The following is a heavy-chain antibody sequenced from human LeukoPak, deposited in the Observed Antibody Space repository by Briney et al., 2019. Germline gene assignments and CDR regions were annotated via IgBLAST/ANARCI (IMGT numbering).Heavy chain of an antibody. J-gene: IGHJ4*02. CDR3: ARDRDLYSGYDSSPYYFDY. V-gene: IGHV1-69*01. Sequence: SVKVSCKASGGTFSSYAISWVSQAPGQGLEWMGGIIPIFGTANYAQKFQGRVTITADESTSTAYMELSSLRSEDTAVYYCARDRDLYSGYDSSPYYFDYWGQGTLVTVSS. D-gene: IGHD5-12*01. CDR2: IIPIFGTA. CDR1: GGTFSSYA.